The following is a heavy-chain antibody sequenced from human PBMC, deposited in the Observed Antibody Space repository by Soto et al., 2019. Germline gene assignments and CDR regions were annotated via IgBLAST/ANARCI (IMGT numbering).Heavy chain of an antibody. CDR1: GFTFSSYG. D-gene: IGHD6-6*01. Sequence: QVQLVESGGGVVQPGRSLRLSCAASGFTFSSYGMHWVRQVPGKGLEWVAVISYDRSKTYYTDSVKGRFTISRDNSKNTLDLQMSSLRAEDTAVYYCAQGRGPLEYYFDYWGQGTLVTVSS. V-gene: IGHV3-30*18. J-gene: IGHJ4*02. CDR2: ISYDRSKT. CDR3: AQGRGPLEYYFDY.